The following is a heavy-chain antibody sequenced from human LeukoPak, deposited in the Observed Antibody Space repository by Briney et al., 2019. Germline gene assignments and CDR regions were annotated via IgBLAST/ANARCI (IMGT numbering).Heavy chain of an antibody. V-gene: IGHV1-8*01. J-gene: IGHJ4*02. CDR3: ALNWYYDILNCYLED. CDR1: GYTFTSYD. Sequence: ASVKASCKASGYTFTSYDINWVRQATGQGLEWMGWMNPNSGNTGYAQKFQGRVTMTRDTSISTAYMELSRLRSDDTAVYYCALNWYYDILNCYLEDWGQGTLVTVSS. CDR2: MNPNSGNT. D-gene: IGHD3-9*01.